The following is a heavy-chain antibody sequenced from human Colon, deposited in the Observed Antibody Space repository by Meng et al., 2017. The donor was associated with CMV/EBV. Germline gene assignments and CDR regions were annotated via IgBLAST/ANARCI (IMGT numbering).Heavy chain of an antibody. CDR3: ARLLSGGWERGLGDY. D-gene: IGHD2-15*01. CDR2: MNPNSGET. CDR1: GYMFNVYY. V-gene: IGHV1-2*02. Sequence: ASVKVSCKASGYMFNVYYIHWIRQARGQGLEWLGWMNPNSGETNYAQKFEGRVTLTRDTPTGTAFMELTSLRSDDTAVYYCARLLSGGWERGLGDYWGQGTLVTVSS. J-gene: IGHJ4*02.